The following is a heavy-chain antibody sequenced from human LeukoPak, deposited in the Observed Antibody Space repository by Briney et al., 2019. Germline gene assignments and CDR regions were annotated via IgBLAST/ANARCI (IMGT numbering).Heavy chain of an antibody. D-gene: IGHD3-16*01. CDR1: GYTFTGYY. J-gene: IGHJ5*02. CDR2: INPDSGGT. V-gene: IGHV1-2*06. CDR3: ARELGGSYNWFDP. Sequence: ASVKVSCKASGYTFTGYYMHWVRQAPGQGLEWMGRINPDSGGTNFAQRFQGRVTLTRDTSISTAYMEVSRLRSDDTAVYYCARELGGSYNWFDPWGQGTLVTVSS.